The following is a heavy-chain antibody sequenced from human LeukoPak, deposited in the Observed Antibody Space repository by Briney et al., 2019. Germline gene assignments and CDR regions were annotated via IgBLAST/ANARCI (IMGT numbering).Heavy chain of an antibody. D-gene: IGHD6-19*01. Sequence: GGSLRLSCAVSGFSVSSFGMSWVRQAPGKGLEWISAISVDGETTHYADSVKGRFIISRDNSKNTLYLQLSSLRAEDTAVYYCAQGYSSGWYPNWGQGSLVSVSS. J-gene: IGHJ4*02. CDR3: AQGYSSGWYPN. CDR1: GFSVSSFG. V-gene: IGHV3-23*01. CDR2: ISVDGETT.